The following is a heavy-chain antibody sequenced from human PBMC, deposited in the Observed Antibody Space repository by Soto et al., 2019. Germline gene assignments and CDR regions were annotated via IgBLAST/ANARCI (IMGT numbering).Heavy chain of an antibody. CDR1: GFIFSSYA. V-gene: IGHV3-23*01. Sequence: EVQLLESGGGLVQSGGSLRLSCAASGFIFSSYAMSWVRQAPGKGLEWVSLISGSGGRTYYADSVKGRFTISRDNSKSTLYLQMNTVRADDTALYYCAKVYSSSSEDAFDLGGQGTVVTVSS. CDR3: AKVYSSSSEDAFDL. J-gene: IGHJ3*01. CDR2: ISGSGGRT. D-gene: IGHD6-6*01.